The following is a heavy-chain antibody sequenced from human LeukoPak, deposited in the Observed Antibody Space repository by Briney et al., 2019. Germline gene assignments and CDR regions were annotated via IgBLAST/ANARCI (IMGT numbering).Heavy chain of an antibody. CDR1: GFTFSDYY. J-gene: IGHJ6*02. CDR2: ISSSGSTI. D-gene: IGHD4-17*01. Sequence: GGSLRLSCAASGFTFSDYYMSWIRQAPGKGLEWVSYISSSGSTIYYADSVKGRFTISRDNAKNSLYLQMNSLRAEDTAVYYCARDQVRGTTVTTLVWYYYGMGVWGQGTTVTVSS. CDR3: ARDQVRGTTVTTLVWYYYGMGV. V-gene: IGHV3-11*01.